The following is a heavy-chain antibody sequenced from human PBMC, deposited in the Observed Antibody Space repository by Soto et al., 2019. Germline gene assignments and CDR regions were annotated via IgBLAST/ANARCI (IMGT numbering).Heavy chain of an antibody. CDR3: ARDGGRYYGMDV. J-gene: IGHJ6*02. CDR1: GGTISSYY. Sequence: TSETLSLTCAVSGGTISSYYWSWIRQPPGKGLEWIGYIYYSGSTKYNPSLKSRVTISVDTSKNQFSLKLSSVTAADTAVYYCARDGGRYYGMDVWGQGTTVTVSS. V-gene: IGHV4-59*01. D-gene: IGHD3-16*01. CDR2: IYYSGST.